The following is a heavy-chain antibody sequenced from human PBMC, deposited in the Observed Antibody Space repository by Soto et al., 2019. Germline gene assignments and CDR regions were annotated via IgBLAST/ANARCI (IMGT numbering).Heavy chain of an antibody. J-gene: IGHJ4*02. Sequence: QVQLVESGGGVVQPGRSLRLSCAASGFTFSSYGMHWVRQAPGKGLEWVAGIIYDGSTKYYADSVKGRFTISRDNSKSTLYLQMNSLRAEDTAVYYCAKDRMGAGVRGSFDYWGQGTLVTVSS. CDR2: IIYDGSTK. CDR1: GFTFSSYG. CDR3: AKDRMGAGVRGSFDY. V-gene: IGHV3-30*18. D-gene: IGHD3-10*01.